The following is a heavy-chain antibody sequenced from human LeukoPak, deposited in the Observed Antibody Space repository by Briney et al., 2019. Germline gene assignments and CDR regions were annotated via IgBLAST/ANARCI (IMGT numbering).Heavy chain of an antibody. J-gene: IGHJ4*02. V-gene: IGHV4-4*07. Sequence: SGTLSLTCTVSGGSISSYYWSWIRQPAGKGLEWIGRIYTSGSTNYNPSLKSRVTMSVDTSKNQFSLKLSSVTAADTAVYYCARTEVYCGGDCYSAIDYWGQGTLVTVSS. D-gene: IGHD2-21*02. CDR2: IYTSGST. CDR3: ARTEVYCGGDCYSAIDY. CDR1: GGSISSYY.